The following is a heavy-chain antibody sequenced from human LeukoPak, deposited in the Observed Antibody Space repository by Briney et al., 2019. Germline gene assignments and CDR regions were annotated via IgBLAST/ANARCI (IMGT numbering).Heavy chain of an antibody. CDR3: ARDREYYGILTGYHNDY. CDR2: ISSSSYI. V-gene: IGHV3-21*01. D-gene: IGHD3-9*01. Sequence: GGSLRLSCAASGFTFSSYSMNWVRQAPGKGLEWVSSISSSSYIYYADSVKGRFTISRDNAKNSLYLQMNSLRAEDTAVYYCARDREYYGILTGYHNDYWGQGTLVTVSS. CDR1: GFTFSSYS. J-gene: IGHJ4*02.